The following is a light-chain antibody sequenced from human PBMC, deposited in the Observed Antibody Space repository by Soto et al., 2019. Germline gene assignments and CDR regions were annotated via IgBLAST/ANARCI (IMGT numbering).Light chain of an antibody. V-gene: IGLV2-14*01. Sequence: SVLTQPASVSGSPGQSITISCTGTSSDVGNYNYVSWYQQQPGKAPKLMIYEVSNRSSGVSNRFSGTKSGNTASLTISGLQGEDEADYYCSSYTTTNTDVFGTGTKVTVL. CDR1: SSDVGNYNY. J-gene: IGLJ1*01. CDR3: SSYTTTNTDV. CDR2: EVS.